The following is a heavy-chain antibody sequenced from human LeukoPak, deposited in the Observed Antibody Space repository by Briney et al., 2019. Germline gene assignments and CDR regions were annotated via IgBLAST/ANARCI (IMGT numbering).Heavy chain of an antibody. Sequence: SVNVSCKSSGGTFSSYAISWVRPAPGQGLEWMGGIIPIFGTANYAQKFQGRVTITADESTSTAYMELSSLRSEDTAVYYCARERGLPGYYYYYGMDVWGQGTTVIVSS. CDR2: IIPIFGTA. CDR1: GGTFSSYA. V-gene: IGHV1-69*01. CDR3: ARERGLPGYYYYYGMDV. D-gene: IGHD3-16*01. J-gene: IGHJ6*02.